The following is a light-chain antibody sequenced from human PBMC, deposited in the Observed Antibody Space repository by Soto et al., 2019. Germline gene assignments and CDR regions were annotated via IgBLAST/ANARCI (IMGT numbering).Light chain of an antibody. CDR2: SNN. CDR3: QSYDSSLSAVV. Sequence: QPVLTQPPSVSGAPGQRVTISCTGSSSNVGAVYGVHWYQQLPGTAPKLLIYSNNNLPSGVPDRFSGSKSGTSASLAITGLQAEDEAEYYCQSYDSSLSAVVFGGGTQLTVL. CDR1: SSNVGAVYG. V-gene: IGLV1-40*01. J-gene: IGLJ2*01.